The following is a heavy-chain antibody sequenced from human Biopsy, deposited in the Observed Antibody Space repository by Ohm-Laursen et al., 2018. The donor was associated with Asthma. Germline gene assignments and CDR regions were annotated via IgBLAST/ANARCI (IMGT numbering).Heavy chain of an antibody. Sequence: EASVKVSCKASGYNFISFAIHWVRQAPGQRLEWMGWVNTGNGDTKYSQKFQGRVTITRDTSASTAYMELRSLRSEDTATYYCARTYYDFLTGQVKDVFNVWGQGTMVTVSS. D-gene: IGHD3-9*01. CDR1: GYNFISFA. V-gene: IGHV1-3*04. CDR2: VNTGNGDT. J-gene: IGHJ3*01. CDR3: ARTYYDFLTGQVKDVFNV.